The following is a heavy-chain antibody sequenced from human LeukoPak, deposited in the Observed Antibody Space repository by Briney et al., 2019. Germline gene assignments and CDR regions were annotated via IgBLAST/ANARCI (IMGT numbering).Heavy chain of an antibody. CDR2: IYYTGST. J-gene: IGHJ4*02. V-gene: IGHV4-39*07. CDR1: GGSITRSSYY. CDR3: ARGRRDGYNLRHFDY. Sequence: SETLSLTCTVSGGSITRSSYYWGWIRQPPGKGLEWIGSIYYTGSTLYNPSLKSRVTVSVDTSKNQLSLKLNSVTAADTAVYYCARGRRDGYNLRHFDYWGQGTLVTVSS. D-gene: IGHD5-24*01.